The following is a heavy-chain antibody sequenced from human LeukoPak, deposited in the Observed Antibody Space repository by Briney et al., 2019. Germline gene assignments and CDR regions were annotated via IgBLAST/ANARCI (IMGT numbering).Heavy chain of an antibody. CDR2: TYYRSKWYY. D-gene: IGHD5-12*01. J-gene: IGHJ3*02. CDR1: GDSVSSNNAA. Sequence: SQTLSLTSAISGDSVSSNNAAWRWIRQSPSRGLEWLGRTYYRSKWYYDYAVSVKSRVTINPDTSKNHFSLQLNSVAPEDTAVYFCAREDRLSFDIWGQGTMVTVSS. V-gene: IGHV6-1*01. CDR3: AREDRLSFDI.